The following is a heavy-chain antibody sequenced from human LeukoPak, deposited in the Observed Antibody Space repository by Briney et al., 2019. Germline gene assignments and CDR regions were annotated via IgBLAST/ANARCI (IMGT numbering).Heavy chain of an antibody. Sequence: GGSLRLSCVGAGFPFSDFHMSWIRQAPGKGLEWVSYITSGGGFKYYADSVKGRFSISRDDSKNSVFLRMNSLRVEDTAVYYCARVRPGSSGSYYRTSWGQGTLVTVSS. CDR2: ITSGGGFK. CDR3: ARVRPGSSGSYYRTS. CDR1: GFPFSDFH. D-gene: IGHD3-22*01. V-gene: IGHV3-11*04. J-gene: IGHJ4*02.